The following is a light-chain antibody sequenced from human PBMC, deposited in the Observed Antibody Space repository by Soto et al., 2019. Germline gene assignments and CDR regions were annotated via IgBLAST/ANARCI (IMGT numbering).Light chain of an antibody. CDR1: NLSNTY. CDR3: QTWDSSRYV. CDR2: QDR. V-gene: IGLV3-1*01. J-gene: IGLJ1*01. Sequence: SYELTQPPSVSVSPGQTASITCSGDNLSNTYVSWYQQKPGQSPVVVIYQDRRRPSGIPERFSGSNSGNTATLTISGTQAMDEADYYCQTWDSSRYVFGTGTKLTVL.